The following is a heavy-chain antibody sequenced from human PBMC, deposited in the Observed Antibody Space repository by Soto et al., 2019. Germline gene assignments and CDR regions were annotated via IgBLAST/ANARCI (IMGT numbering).Heavy chain of an antibody. J-gene: IGHJ6*03. D-gene: IGHD6-6*01. CDR3: ASLSLSIAARLEYYYYYMDV. CDR1: SGPISSSNW. CDR2: IYHSGST. Sequence: PSETLSLTCAVSSGPISSSNWWSWVRQPPGKGLEWIGEIYHSGSTNYNPSLKSRVTISVDKSKNQFSLKLSSVTAADTAVYYCASLSLSIAARLEYYYYYMDVWGKGTTVT. V-gene: IGHV4-4*02.